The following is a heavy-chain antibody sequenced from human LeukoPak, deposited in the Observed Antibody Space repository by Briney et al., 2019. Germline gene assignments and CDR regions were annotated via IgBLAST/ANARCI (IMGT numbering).Heavy chain of an antibody. CDR3: AKDRSVRRYYDSSGYSDY. D-gene: IGHD3-22*01. Sequence: PGGSLRLSCAASGFTFSSYAMSWVRQAPGKGLEWVSAISGSGGSTYYADSVKGRFTISRDNSENTLYLQMNSLRAEDTAVYYCAKDRSVRRYYDSSGYSDYWGQGTLVTDSS. CDR2: ISGSGGST. V-gene: IGHV3-23*01. J-gene: IGHJ4*02. CDR1: GFTFSSYA.